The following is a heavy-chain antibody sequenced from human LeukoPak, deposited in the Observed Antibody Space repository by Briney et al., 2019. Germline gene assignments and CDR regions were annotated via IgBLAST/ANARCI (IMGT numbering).Heavy chain of an antibody. CDR2: ISGSGGST. D-gene: IGHD6-19*01. CDR1: GFTFNSYA. CDR3: ARGTGYSSGWYDY. J-gene: IGHJ4*02. Sequence: PGGSLRLSCAASGFTFNSYAMGWVRQAPGKGLEWVSAISGSGGSTYYADSVKGRFTISRDNSKNTLYLQMNSLRAEDTAVYYCARGTGYSSGWYDYWGQGTLVTVSS. V-gene: IGHV3-23*01.